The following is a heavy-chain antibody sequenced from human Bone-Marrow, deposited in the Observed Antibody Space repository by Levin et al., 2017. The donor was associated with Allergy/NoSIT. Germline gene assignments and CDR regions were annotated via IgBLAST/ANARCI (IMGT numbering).Heavy chain of an antibody. CDR2: ISHDGRNK. J-gene: IGHJ6*02. CDR3: AKVYSYGYTSDYGMDV. V-gene: IGHV3-30*18. D-gene: IGHD5-18*01. Sequence: SCAASGFNFSSYGMHWVRQAPGKGLEWVAVISHDGRNKYYADSVKGRFTISRDNSKNTLYLQMNSLRDEDTAVYYCAKVYSYGYTSDYGMDVWGQGTTVTVSS. CDR1: GFNFSSYG.